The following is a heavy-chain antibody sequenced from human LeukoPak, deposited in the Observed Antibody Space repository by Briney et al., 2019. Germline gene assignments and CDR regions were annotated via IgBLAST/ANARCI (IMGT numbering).Heavy chain of an antibody. CDR2: INHSGST. D-gene: IGHD2-8*01. V-gene: IGHV4-34*01. CDR1: GGSFSGYY. CDR3: ATVSRGYFDY. J-gene: IGHJ4*02. Sequence: SETLSLTCAVYGGSFSGYYWSWIRQPPGKGLEWIGEINHSGSTNYNPSLKSRVTISVDTSKNQFSLKLSSVTAADTAVYYCATVSRGYFDYWGQGTLVTVSS.